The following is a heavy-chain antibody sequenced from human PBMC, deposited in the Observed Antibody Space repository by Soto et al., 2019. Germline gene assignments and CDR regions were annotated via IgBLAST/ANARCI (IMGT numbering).Heavy chain of an antibody. V-gene: IGHV3-33*01. CDR1: GFTFSSYG. D-gene: IGHD1-7*01. Sequence: QVQLVESGGGVVQPGRSLRLSCAASGFTFSSYGMHWVRQAPGKGLEWVAGIWYDGSNKYYADSVKGRFTISRDNSNNTLYLQMNSLRAEDTAVYYFSRGNWNYGHWGQGTLVTVSS. CDR2: IWYDGSNK. CDR3: SRGNWNYGH. J-gene: IGHJ4*02.